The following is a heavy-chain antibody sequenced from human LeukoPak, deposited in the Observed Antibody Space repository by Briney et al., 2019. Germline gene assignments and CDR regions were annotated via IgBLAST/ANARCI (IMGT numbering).Heavy chain of an antibody. V-gene: IGHV3-74*01. CDR2: FCTYVHTT. CDR1: VFTFNRHW. CDR3: ARDPALLSGYYDY. J-gene: IGHJ4*02. Sequence: GGSRRLACVLSVFTFNRHWMHWVSQAPRKGLVWVSRFCTYVHTTNYADFVKGRITISRDNAKNTLYLQMNDLRVKDTAVYYCARDPALLSGYYDYWGQGSLVTVSS. D-gene: IGHD3-22*01.